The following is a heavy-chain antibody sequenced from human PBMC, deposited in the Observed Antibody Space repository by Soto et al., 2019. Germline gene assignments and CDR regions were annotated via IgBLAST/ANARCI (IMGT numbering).Heavy chain of an antibody. V-gene: IGHV3-74*01. D-gene: IGHD6-19*01. CDR3: AVMSSRSDVLDV. CDR2: LNGDASTA. Sequence: GGSLRLSCSASGFTFSTYWMEWVRQAPGKGLLWVSSLNGDASTANYADSVKGRFTISRDNAKNTLYLQMNGLRAEDTAMYYCAVMSSRSDVLDVWGQGTMVTVSS. CDR1: GFTFSTYW. J-gene: IGHJ3*01.